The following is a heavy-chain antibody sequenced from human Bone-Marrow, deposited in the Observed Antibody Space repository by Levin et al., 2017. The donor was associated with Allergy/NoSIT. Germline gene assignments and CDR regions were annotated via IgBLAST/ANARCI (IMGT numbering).Heavy chain of an antibody. D-gene: IGHD3-16*01. CDR2: IYLSGNT. CDR1: GGSISSGDYS. Sequence: SETLSLTCAVSGGSISSGDYSWAWLRQPPGNGLEWIGYIYLSGNTYYNPSLKSRLTMSLDRSKNQFSLKMSSVTAADTAVYYCAREGDSYHFDHWGQGTLVTVSS. J-gene: IGHJ4*02. CDR3: AREGDSYHFDH. V-gene: IGHV4-30-2*01.